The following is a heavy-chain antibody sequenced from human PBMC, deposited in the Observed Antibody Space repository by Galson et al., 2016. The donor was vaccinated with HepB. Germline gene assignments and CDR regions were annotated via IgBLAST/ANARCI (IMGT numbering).Heavy chain of an antibody. CDR3: ARDRSNYAGPYYGLDG. J-gene: IGHJ6*04. D-gene: IGHD4-11*01. V-gene: IGHV3-11*01. Sequence: SLRLSCAASGFSFSDYYMNWIRQAPGKGLEWVSYISSSGSAGKYAGSVQGRFTLSRDNAKNSNYPQLNSLRVEDTAVYYCARDRSNYAGPYYGLDGWGEGTTVTGSS. CDR2: ISSSGSAG. CDR1: GFSFSDYY.